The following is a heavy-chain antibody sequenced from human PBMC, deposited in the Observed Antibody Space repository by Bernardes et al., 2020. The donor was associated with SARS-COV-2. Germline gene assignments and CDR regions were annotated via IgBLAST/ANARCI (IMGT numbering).Heavy chain of an antibody. CDR2: ISHSGIS. Sequence: SETLTLTCAVYGGTFSDTPWTWIRQSPGKGLEWIGQISHSGISNYNPSLKSRVTMSVDTSKNQFSLNLTSVTAADTAVYFCSRGAPGSWGQGTLVTVSS. D-gene: IGHD3-9*01. V-gene: IGHV4-34*01. CDR3: SRGAPGS. J-gene: IGHJ5*02. CDR1: GGTFSDTP.